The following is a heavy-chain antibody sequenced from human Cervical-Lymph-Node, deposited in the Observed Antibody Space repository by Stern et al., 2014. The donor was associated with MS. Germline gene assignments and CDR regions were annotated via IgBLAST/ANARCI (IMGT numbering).Heavy chain of an antibody. CDR2: IWYDGSNN. D-gene: IGHD6-13*01. V-gene: IGHV3-33*01. Sequence: VQLGESGGGVVQPGRSLRLSCAASGFTFSSYGMHWVRQAPGKGLEWVAGIWYDGSNNYYADSVKGRFTISRDNSKNTLYLQMNSLRAEDTAVYYCARSSSPSPYYYYGMDVWGQGTTVTVSS. CDR3: ARSSSPSPYYYYGMDV. CDR1: GFTFSSYG. J-gene: IGHJ6*02.